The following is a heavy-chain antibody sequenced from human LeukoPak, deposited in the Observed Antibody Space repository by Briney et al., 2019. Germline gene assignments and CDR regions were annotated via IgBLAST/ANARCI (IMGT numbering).Heavy chain of an antibody. J-gene: IGHJ5*02. CDR2: INPSGGST. CDR1: GYTFTSYY. Sequence: ASVKVSCKASGYTFTSYYTHWVRQAPGQGLEWMGIINPSGGSTSYAQKFQGRVTISADKSISTAYLQWSSLKASDTAMYYCARRSRPGSGSIWFDPWGQGTLVTVSS. CDR3: ARRSRPGSGSIWFDP. D-gene: IGHD3-10*01. V-gene: IGHV1-46*01.